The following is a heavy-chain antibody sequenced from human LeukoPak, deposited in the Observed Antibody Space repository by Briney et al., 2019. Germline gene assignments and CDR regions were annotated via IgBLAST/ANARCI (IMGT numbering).Heavy chain of an antibody. J-gene: IGHJ5*02. CDR1: GYTFTGYY. CDR2: INPNSGGT. V-gene: IGHV1-2*02. Sequence: GASVKVSCKASGYTFTGYYMHWVRQAPGQGLKWMGWINPNSGGTNYAQKFQGRVTMTRDTSISTAYMELSRLRSDDTAVYYCARPPTQYNWNYAVNWFDPWGQGTLVTVSS. D-gene: IGHD1-7*01. CDR3: ARPPTQYNWNYAVNWFDP.